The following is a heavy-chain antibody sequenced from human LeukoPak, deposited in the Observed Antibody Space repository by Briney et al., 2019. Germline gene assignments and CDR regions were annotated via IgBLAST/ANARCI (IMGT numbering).Heavy chain of an antibody. D-gene: IGHD3-22*01. CDR2: IKSKTDGGTT. J-gene: IGHJ3*02. V-gene: IGHV3-15*01. CDR1: GFTFSNAW. CDR3: TTDLGYYDTSGYPI. Sequence: GGSLRLSCAASGFTFSNAWMSRVRQAPGKGLEWIGRIKSKTDGGTTDYAAFVKGRFSISRDDSKNTLYLEMNSLKNEDTAVYYCTTDLGYYDTSGYPIWGQGTLVAVSS.